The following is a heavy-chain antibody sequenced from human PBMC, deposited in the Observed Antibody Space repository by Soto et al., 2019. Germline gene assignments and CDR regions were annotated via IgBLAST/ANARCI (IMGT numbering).Heavy chain of an antibody. CDR3: ARGRDGDY. Sequence: QVHLVQSGAEVKKPGASVKVSCKASGYTFTSYGITWVRQAPGQGLEWMGWISAHNGNTDYAQKLQGRVIVTRDTSTSTAYMELRSLISDDPAVYYCARGRDGDYWGQGALVTVSS. D-gene: IGHD6-6*01. CDR2: ISAHNGNT. V-gene: IGHV1-18*01. CDR1: GYTFTSYG. J-gene: IGHJ4*02.